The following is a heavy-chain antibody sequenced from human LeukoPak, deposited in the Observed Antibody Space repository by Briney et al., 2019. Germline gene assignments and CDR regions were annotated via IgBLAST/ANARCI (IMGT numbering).Heavy chain of an antibody. CDR2: IYTSGST. CDR3: ARYCSSTSCYTGFDP. J-gene: IGHJ5*02. V-gene: IGHV4-61*02. Sequence: SETLSLTCTVSGGSISSGSYYWSWIRQPAGKGLEWIGRIYTSGSTNYNPSLKRRVTISVDTSKNHFSLKLSSVTAADTAVYYCARYCSSTSCYTGFDPWGQGTLVTVSS. D-gene: IGHD2-2*02. CDR1: GGSISSGSYY.